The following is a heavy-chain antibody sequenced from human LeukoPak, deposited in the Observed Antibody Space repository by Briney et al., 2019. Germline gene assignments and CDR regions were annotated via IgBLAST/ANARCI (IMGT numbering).Heavy chain of an antibody. D-gene: IGHD4-17*01. J-gene: IGHJ4*02. CDR2: ISSSSGTI. CDR1: GFTFSSYS. CDR3: AREGYGDYDPADY. Sequence: GGSLRLSCAASGFTFSSYSMNWVRQAPGKGLEWVSYISSSSGTIYYADSVKGRFTISRDNAKNSLYLQMNSLRAEDTAVYYCAREGYGDYDPADYWGQGTLVTVSS. V-gene: IGHV3-48*04.